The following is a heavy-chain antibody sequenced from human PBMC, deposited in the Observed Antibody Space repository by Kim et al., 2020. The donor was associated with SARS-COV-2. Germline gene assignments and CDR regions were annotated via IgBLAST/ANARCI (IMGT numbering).Heavy chain of an antibody. V-gene: IGHV3-74*01. Sequence: PRSLRGRSTHPRDNTKNTLYLQMNRLRAEDTAVYYCARGGYSSGYDYWGQGTLVTVSS. D-gene: IGHD5-18*01. CDR3: ARGGYSSGYDY. J-gene: IGHJ4*02.